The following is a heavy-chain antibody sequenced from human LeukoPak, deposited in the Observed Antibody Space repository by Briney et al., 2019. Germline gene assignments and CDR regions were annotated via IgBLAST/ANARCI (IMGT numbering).Heavy chain of an antibody. CDR3: TSVIVGALGAFDY. Sequence: GSLRLSCAASGFTFSGSAMHWVRQASGKGLEWVGRIRSKANSYATAYAASVKGRFTISRDDSKNTAYLQMNSLKTEDTAVYYCTSVIVGALGAFDYWGQGTLVTVSS. J-gene: IGHJ4*02. D-gene: IGHD1-26*01. CDR2: IRSKANSYAT. V-gene: IGHV3-73*01. CDR1: GFTFSGSA.